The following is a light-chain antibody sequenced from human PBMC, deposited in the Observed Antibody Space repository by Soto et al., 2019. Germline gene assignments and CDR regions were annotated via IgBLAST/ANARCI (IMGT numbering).Light chain of an antibody. Sequence: ALTQPASVSGSPGQSITISCTGTSSDIGGYNYVSWYQQHPGKAPKLLIYEVSHRPSGVSNRFSGSKYGNTASLTISGLQADDEADYYCSSYSTSSTPFVFGTATKVTVL. CDR3: SSYSTSSTPFV. CDR2: EVS. J-gene: IGLJ1*01. V-gene: IGLV2-14*01. CDR1: SSDIGGYNY.